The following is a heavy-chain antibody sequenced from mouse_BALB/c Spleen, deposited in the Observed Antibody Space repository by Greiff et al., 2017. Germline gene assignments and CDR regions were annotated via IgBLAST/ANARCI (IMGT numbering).Heavy chain of an antibody. CDR1: GFTFSDYY. J-gene: IGHJ1*01. CDR2: ISDGGSYT. CDR3: ARAAYYRYDDYWYFDV. V-gene: IGHV5-4*02. D-gene: IGHD2-14*01. Sequence: DVMLVESGGGLVKPGGSLKLSCAASGFTFSDYYMYWVRQTPEKRPEWVATISDGGSYTYYPDSVKGRFTISRDNAKNNLYLQMSSLKSEDTAMYYCARAAYYRYDDYWYFDVWGAGTTVTVSS.